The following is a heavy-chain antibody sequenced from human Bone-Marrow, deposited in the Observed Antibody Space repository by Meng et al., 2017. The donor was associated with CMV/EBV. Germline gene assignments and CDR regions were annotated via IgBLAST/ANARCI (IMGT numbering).Heavy chain of an antibody. CDR2: ISAYNGNT. V-gene: IGHV1-18*01. CDR1: GGTFSSYA. D-gene: IGHD4-11*01. J-gene: IGHJ6*02. Sequence: ASVKVPCKPSGGTFSSYAISWVRQAPGQGLEWMGWISAYNGNTNYARKLQGRVTMTTDTSTIPADMELRSLRSDDTAVYYGARDQCTVVCNYYYGMDVWGQGTTVTVSS. CDR3: ARDQCTVVCNYYYGMDV.